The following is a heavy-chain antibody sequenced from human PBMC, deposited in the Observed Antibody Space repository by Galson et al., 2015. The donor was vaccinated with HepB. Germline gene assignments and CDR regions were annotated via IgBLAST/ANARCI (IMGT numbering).Heavy chain of an antibody. Sequence: SVKVSCKASGGTFSSYAISWVRQAPGQGLEWMGGIIPIFGTANYAQKFQGRVTITADESTSTAYMELSSLRSEDTAVYYCARDLVVARGGQGYYYYGMDVWGQGTTVTVSS. J-gene: IGHJ6*02. CDR2: IIPIFGTA. CDR1: GGTFSSYA. CDR3: ARDLVVARGGQGYYYYGMDV. D-gene: IGHD3-10*01. V-gene: IGHV1-69*13.